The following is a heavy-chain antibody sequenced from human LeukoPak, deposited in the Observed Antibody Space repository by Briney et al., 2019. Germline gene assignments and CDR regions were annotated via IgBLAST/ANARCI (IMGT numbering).Heavy chain of an antibody. D-gene: IGHD2-15*01. V-gene: IGHV3-33*06. CDR2: IRYDGNNK. CDR3: AKDSATPYFDY. Sequence: GGSLRLSCAASGFTFSTYGMHWVRQAPGKGLEWVAVIRYDGNNKFYVDSVRGRFTISRDNSKNTLYLQMNSLRAEDTAVYYCAKDSATPYFDYWGQGTLVTVSS. J-gene: IGHJ4*02. CDR1: GFTFSTYG.